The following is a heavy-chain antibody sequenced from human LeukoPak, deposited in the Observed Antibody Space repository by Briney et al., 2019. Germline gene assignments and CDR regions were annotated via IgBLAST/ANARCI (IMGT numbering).Heavy chain of an antibody. CDR1: GFRFSNYA. J-gene: IGHJ4*02. Sequence: GGSLTLSCAASGFRFSNYAMDWVRQAPGKGLEWVSLIIGSSGDTFYADSVKGQFTISRDNSKNTLFLQMNSLRAEDTALYYCAKGAYDYIEMGYIDYWGQGTLVTVSS. CDR3: AKGAYDYIEMGYIDY. D-gene: IGHD5-12*01. V-gene: IGHV3-23*01. CDR2: IIGSSGDT.